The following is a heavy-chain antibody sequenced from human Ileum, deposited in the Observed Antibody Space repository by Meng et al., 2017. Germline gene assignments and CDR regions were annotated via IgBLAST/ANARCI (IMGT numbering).Heavy chain of an antibody. CDR1: GGAISSSFY. CDR3: VRHGGKYFDS. CDR2: IYLAGSP. J-gene: IGHJ4*02. D-gene: IGHD2-15*01. Sequence: QVQLQGSGPGRVEPSVSLSLSGTVSGGAISSSFYWSWVRQSPGKGLEWIGQIYLAGSPNYNPSLESRVTISVDKCKNQFSLRLTSVTAADTAIFYCVRHGGKYFDSWGQGTLVTVSS. V-gene: IGHV4-4*02.